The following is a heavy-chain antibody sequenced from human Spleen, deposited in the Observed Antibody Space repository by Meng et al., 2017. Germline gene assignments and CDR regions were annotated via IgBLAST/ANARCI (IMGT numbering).Heavy chain of an antibody. Sequence: ASVKVSCKASGYTFTNFGITWVRQAPGQGLEWMGWISAYHGNTNHAQKLQGRVTMTTDTSPSTAYLGLRRLRPDDTAVYYCARGLHYYDSSGYYYLDYWGQGTLVTVSS. CDR2: ISAYHGNT. CDR1: GYTFTNFG. CDR3: ARGLHYYDSSGYYYLDY. D-gene: IGHD3-22*01. J-gene: IGHJ4*02. V-gene: IGHV1-18*01.